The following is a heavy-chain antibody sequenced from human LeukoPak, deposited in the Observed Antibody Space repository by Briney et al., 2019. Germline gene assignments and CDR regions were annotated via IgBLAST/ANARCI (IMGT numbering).Heavy chain of an antibody. J-gene: IGHJ4*02. CDR1: GGSISNYY. CDR2: VYYSGNT. D-gene: IGHD2-2*01. V-gene: IGHV4-59*01. Sequence: SETLSLTCTVSGGSISNYYWSWIRQPPGRGLEYIGHVYYSGNTDYNPSLKSRVTMSVDTSKNQFSLRLNSETAADTAVYYCARWYCSTTTCYYLDHWGQGTLVTVSS. CDR3: ARWYCSTTTCYYLDH.